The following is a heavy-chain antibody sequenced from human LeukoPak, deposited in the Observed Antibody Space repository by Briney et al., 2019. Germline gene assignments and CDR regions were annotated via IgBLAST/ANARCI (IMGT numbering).Heavy chain of an antibody. CDR2: INHSGST. CDR3: ARPSARHFDY. J-gene: IGHJ4*02. Sequence: NPSETLSLTCAIYGGSFSGYYWSWIRQPPGKGLEWIGEINHSGSTNYNPSLKSRVTISVDTSKNQFSLKLSSVTAADTAVYYCARPSARHFDYWGQGTLVTVSS. D-gene: IGHD6-6*01. CDR1: GGSFSGYY. V-gene: IGHV4-34*01.